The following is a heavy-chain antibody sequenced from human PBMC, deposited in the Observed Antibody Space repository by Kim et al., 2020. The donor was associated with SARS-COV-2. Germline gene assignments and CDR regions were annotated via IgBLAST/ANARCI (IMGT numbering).Heavy chain of an antibody. J-gene: IGHJ6*02. Sequence: SETLSLTCTVSGGSISSGGYYWSWIRQHPGKGLEWIGYIYYSGSTYYNPSLKSRVTISVDTSKNQFSLKLSSVTAADTAVYYCARDRVGYDFWSGRLYGMDVWGQGTTVTVSS. V-gene: IGHV4-31*03. CDR1: GGSISSGGYY. CDR3: ARDRVGYDFWSGRLYGMDV. D-gene: IGHD3-3*01. CDR2: IYYSGST.